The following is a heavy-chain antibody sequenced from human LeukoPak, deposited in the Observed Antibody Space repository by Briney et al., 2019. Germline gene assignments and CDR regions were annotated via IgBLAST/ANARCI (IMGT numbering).Heavy chain of an antibody. CDR3: ARDAYDSSGYSFDY. Sequence: SETLSLTCTVSGYSISSGYYWGWIRQPPGKGLEWIGSIYHSGSTYYNPSLKSRVTISVDTSKNQFSLKLSSVTAADTAVYYCARDAYDSSGYSFDYWGQGTLVTVSS. D-gene: IGHD3-22*01. J-gene: IGHJ4*02. V-gene: IGHV4-38-2*02. CDR2: IYHSGST. CDR1: GYSISSGYY.